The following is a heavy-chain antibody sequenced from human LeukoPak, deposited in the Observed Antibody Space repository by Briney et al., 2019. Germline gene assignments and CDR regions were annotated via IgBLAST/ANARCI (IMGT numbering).Heavy chain of an antibody. D-gene: IGHD6-6*01. Sequence: PGGSLRLSCAASGFTFSSYGMHWVRQAPGKVLEWVAVISYDGSNKYYADSVKGRLTISRDNSKNTLYLQMNSLRAEDTAVHYCAQEGSSSSLFLDYWGQGTLVTVSS. CDR2: ISYDGSNK. J-gene: IGHJ4*02. CDR1: GFTFSSYG. V-gene: IGHV3-30*18. CDR3: AQEGSSSSLFLDY.